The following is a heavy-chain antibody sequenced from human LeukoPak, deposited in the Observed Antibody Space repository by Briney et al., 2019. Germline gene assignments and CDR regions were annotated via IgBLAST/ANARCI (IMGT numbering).Heavy chain of an antibody. CDR3: ARRPIAAGNNWFDP. CDR2: IYYPGTT. CDR1: GGSISSAAYY. Sequence: PSETLSLTCTVSGGSISSAAYYWGWVRQPPGKGLDWIRSIYYPGTTSYRPSLQTRATLSFDTSKNQFSLKLTSVTAADTAVYFCARRPIAAGNNWFDPWGQGTLVTVSS. V-gene: IGHV4-39*01. J-gene: IGHJ5*02. D-gene: IGHD6-13*01.